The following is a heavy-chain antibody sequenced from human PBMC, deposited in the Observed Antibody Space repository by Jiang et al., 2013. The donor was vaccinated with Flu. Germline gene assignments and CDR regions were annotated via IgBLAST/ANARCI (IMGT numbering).Heavy chain of an antibody. CDR3: ARDLIGTPDY. D-gene: IGHD1-7*01. J-gene: IGHJ4*02. CDR2: LNTVNGDT. CDR1: GYPFTVFT. V-gene: IGHV1-3*04. Sequence: AEVKMPGASVKISCKASGYPFTVFTLHWVRQAPGQRPEWLGWLNTVNGDTIYSQKFQDRVTFTRDTSATTAYMELSTLTSEDTAVYYCARDLIGTPDYWGQGSLITVSS.